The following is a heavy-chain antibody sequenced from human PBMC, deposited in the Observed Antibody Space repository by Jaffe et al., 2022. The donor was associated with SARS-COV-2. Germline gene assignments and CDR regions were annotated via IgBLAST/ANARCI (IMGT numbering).Heavy chain of an antibody. D-gene: IGHD2-2*01. Sequence: EVQLVESGGGLVQPGRSLRLSCTASGFTFGDYPMSWFRQAPGKGLEWVSLIRSRAHGGTTEYAASVKGRFTVSRDDSKSIAYLQMNGLETEDTAIYYCTRGGWSSPFDYWGQGTLVTVSS. J-gene: IGHJ4*02. CDR1: GFTFGDYP. CDR2: IRSRAHGGTT. CDR3: TRGGWSSPFDY. V-gene: IGHV3-49*03.